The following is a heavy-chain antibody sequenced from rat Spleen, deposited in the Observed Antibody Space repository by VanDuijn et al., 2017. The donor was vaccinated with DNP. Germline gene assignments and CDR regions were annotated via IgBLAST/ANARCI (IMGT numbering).Heavy chain of an antibody. Sequence: QVQLKESGPGLVQPSQTLSLTCTVSGFSLTRYTVSWVRQPPGKGLEWIAAMSSGGSTYYDSALKSRLSISRDTSKSQVFLKMNSVQTEDTAMYFCARWDYDGWFAYWGQGTLVTVSS. CDR3: ARWDYDGWFAY. D-gene: IGHD1-12*02. CDR1: GFSLTRYT. V-gene: IGHV2-6*01. CDR2: MSSGGST. J-gene: IGHJ3*01.